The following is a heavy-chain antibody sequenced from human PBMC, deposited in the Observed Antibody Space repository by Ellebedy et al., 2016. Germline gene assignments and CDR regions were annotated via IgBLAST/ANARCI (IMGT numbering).Heavy chain of an antibody. D-gene: IGHD2/OR15-2a*01. Sequence: GESLKISXAASGFTFSRYGMHWVRQAPGKGLEWVAVISDDGNDKDYTDSVKGRFTISRDYSKTSVSLQMNSLRLEDTAVYYCARVRSSEFYKSSAMDVWGQGTTVTVSS. J-gene: IGHJ6*02. V-gene: IGHV3-30*03. CDR1: GFTFSRYG. CDR3: ARVRSSEFYKSSAMDV. CDR2: ISDDGNDK.